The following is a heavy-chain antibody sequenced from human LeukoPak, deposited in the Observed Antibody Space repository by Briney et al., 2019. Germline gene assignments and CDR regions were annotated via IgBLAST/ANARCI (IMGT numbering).Heavy chain of an antibody. V-gene: IGHV4-4*07. Sequence: PSETLSLTCTVSGGSISDYYWNWIRQPAGKGLEWIGRIYSRGTTNYNPSLKSRVTMSVDTSRNQFSLQLSSVTAADTAVYYCARGGPTWSYGWSDPWGQGTLVTVSS. CDR1: GGSISDYY. CDR2: IYSRGTT. J-gene: IGHJ5*02. CDR3: ARGGPTWSYGWSDP. D-gene: IGHD1-26*01.